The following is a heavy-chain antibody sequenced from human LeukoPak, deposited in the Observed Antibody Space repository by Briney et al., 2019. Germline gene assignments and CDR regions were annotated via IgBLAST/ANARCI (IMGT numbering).Heavy chain of an antibody. D-gene: IGHD3-22*01. CDR1: GYSFTSYG. V-gene: IGHV1-18*04. CDR3: ARDVYYYDRSGYHLEAFDI. J-gene: IGHJ3*02. CDR2: ISAYNGNT. Sequence: ASVNVSCQASGYSFTSYGIGWVRQAPGQGLEWMGWISAYNGNTNYAQKLQGRVTMTTDTSTSTAYMELRSLRSDDTAVYYCARDVYYYDRSGYHLEAFDIWGQGTMVTVSS.